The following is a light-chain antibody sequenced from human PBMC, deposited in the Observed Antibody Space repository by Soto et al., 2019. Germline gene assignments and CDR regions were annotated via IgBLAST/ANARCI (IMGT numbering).Light chain of an antibody. V-gene: IGKV3-20*01. Sequence: EIVLTQSPGTLSLSPGERATLSCRASQSVSSGFLAWYQQKPGQAPRLLIYAASARATGIPDRFSGSGSGTDFTLTVSRLEPEDFAVYYCQQCHNSPRTFGQGTKVDIK. CDR3: QQCHNSPRT. J-gene: IGKJ1*01. CDR1: QSVSSGF. CDR2: AAS.